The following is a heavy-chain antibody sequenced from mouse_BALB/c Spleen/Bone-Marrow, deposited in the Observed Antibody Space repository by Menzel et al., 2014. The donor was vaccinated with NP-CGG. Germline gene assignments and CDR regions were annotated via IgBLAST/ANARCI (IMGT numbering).Heavy chain of an antibody. D-gene: IGHD1-1*01. V-gene: IGHV1-9*01. J-gene: IGHJ1*01. CDR2: ILPGSGST. Sequence: VKVVESGAELMKPGASVKISCKATGYTFSRNWIEWVKQRPGHGLEWIGEILPGSGSTNYNEKFKGKATFTADTSSNTAYMQLSSLTSEDSAVYYCAGWGYGSSYVGYFDVWGAGTTVTVSS. CDR1: GYTFSRNW. CDR3: AGWGYGSSYVGYFDV.